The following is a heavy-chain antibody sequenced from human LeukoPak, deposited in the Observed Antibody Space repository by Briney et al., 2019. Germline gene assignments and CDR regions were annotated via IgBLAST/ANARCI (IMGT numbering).Heavy chain of an antibody. CDR2: ISYDGSNK. V-gene: IGHV3-30-3*01. D-gene: IGHD5-12*01. J-gene: IGHJ4*02. CDR3: AKDWGEWLRWDY. Sequence: GGSLRLSCAASGFTFSSYAMHWVRQAPGKGLEWVAVISYDGSNKYYADSVKGRFTISRDNSKNTLYLQMNSLRAEDTAVYYCAKDWGEWLRWDYWGQGTLVTVSS. CDR1: GFTFSSYA.